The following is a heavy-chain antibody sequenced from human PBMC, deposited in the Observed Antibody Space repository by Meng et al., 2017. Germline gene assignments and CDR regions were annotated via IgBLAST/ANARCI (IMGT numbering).Heavy chain of an antibody. CDR3: AREPYCYFTDY. CDR1: GYTVTSYA. CDR2: INTNTGNP. D-gene: IGHD5-18*01. J-gene: IGHJ4*02. V-gene: IGHV7-4-1*02. Sequence: QDKPLRSGCEVKKPGASVKASCKASGYTVTSYAMNWVRQAPGQGLEWMGWINTNTGNPTYAQGFTGRFVFSLDTSVSTAYLQISSLKSEDTAVYYCAREPYCYFTDYWGQGTLVTVSS.